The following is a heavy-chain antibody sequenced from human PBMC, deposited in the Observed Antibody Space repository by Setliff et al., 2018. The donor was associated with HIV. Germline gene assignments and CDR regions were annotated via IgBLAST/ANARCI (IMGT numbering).Heavy chain of an antibody. CDR1: GGSISSGSYY. CDR2: IYYTGST. V-gene: IGHV4-39*07. CDR3: ASSSPQLSGYWYYFDY. D-gene: IGHD3-22*01. J-gene: IGHJ4*02. Sequence: SETLSLTCAVSGGSISSGSYYWGWIRQPPGKGLEWIGSIYYTGSTYYNPSLKRRVTISVDTSKNQFSLKLSSVTAADTAVYYCASSSPQLSGYWYYFDYWGQGTLVTVSS.